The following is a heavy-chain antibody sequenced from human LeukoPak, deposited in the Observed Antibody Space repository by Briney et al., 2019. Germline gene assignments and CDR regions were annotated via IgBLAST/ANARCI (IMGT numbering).Heavy chain of an antibody. J-gene: IGHJ4*02. CDR1: GFIFSDYW. CDR2: INRDGTGT. Sequence: GGSLRLSCAPSGFIFSDYWFHWVRQTPGQGLVWVAAINRDGTGTSHADSVRGRFTGSRDNAKNTLYLQLNSLRADDTAVYYCARGLSYAVAYGDYWGQGTLVTVSS. V-gene: IGHV3-74*01. D-gene: IGHD6-19*01. CDR3: ARGLSYAVAYGDY.